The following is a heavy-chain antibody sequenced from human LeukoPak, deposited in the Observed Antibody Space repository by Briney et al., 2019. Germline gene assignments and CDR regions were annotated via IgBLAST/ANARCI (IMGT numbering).Heavy chain of an antibody. D-gene: IGHD3-10*01. CDR3: ARLVRGLHHWFDP. CDR2: IYYSGST. V-gene: IGHV4-31*03. J-gene: IGHJ5*02. CDR1: GGSISSGGYY. Sequence: SETLSLTCTVSGGSISSGGYYWSWIRQHPGKGLEWIGYIYYSGSTYYNPSLKSRVTISVDTSKNQFSLKLSSVTAADTAVYYCARLVRGLHHWFDPWGQGTLVTVSS.